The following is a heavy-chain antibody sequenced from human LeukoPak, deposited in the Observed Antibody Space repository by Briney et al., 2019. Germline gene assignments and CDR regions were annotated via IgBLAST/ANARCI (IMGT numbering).Heavy chain of an antibody. V-gene: IGHV4-61*02. D-gene: IGHD6-13*01. J-gene: IGHJ4*02. CDR3: ARDQIRGYSSSWLDY. CDR2: IYTSGST. CDR1: GGSISSGSYY. Sequence: SETLSLTCTVSGGSISSGSYYWSWIRQPAGKGLEWIGRIYTSGSTNYNPSLKSRVTISVDTSKNQFSLKLSSVTAADTAVYYCARDQIRGYSSSWLDYWGQGTLVTVSS.